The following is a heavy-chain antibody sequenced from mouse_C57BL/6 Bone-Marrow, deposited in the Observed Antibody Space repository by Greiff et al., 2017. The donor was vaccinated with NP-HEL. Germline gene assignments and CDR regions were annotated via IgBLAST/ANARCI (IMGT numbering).Heavy chain of an antibody. Sequence: QVQLRESGPGLVQPSQSLSITCTVSGFSLTSYGVHWVRQSPGKGLEWLGVIWSGGSTDYNAAFISRLSISKDNSKSQVFFKMNSLQADDTAIYYCARRYDYDDDYWYFDVWGTGTTVTVSS. CDR3: ARRYDYDDDYWYFDV. J-gene: IGHJ1*03. D-gene: IGHD2-4*01. CDR1: GFSLTSYG. V-gene: IGHV2-2*01. CDR2: IWSGGST.